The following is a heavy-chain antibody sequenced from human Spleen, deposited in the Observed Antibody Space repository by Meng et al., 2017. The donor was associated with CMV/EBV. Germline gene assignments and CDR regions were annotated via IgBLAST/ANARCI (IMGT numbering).Heavy chain of an antibody. J-gene: IGHJ4*02. CDR3: ARYCGTTTCYPDYYFGY. CDR1: GGTFSNYA. Sequence: SVKVSCKASGGTFSNYAISWVRQAPGQGLEWMGGIIPIFGMVNYTQKFQGRVTITTDESTSTAYMELSSLRSEDTAVYYCARYCGTTTCYPDYYFGYWGQGTLVTVSS. CDR2: IIPIFGMV. V-gene: IGHV1-69*05. D-gene: IGHD2-2*01.